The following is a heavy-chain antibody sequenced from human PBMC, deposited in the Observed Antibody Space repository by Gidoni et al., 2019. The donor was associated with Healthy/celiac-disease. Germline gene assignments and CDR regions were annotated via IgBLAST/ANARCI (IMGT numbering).Heavy chain of an antibody. Sequence: QVQLVQSGAEVKKPGASVKVSCKASGYTFTSYGISWVRQAPGQGHEWMGWISAYNGNTNYAQKLQGRVTMTTDTSTSTAYMELRSLRSDDTAVYYCARDPASYFDWFNHYFDYWGQGTLVTVSS. D-gene: IGHD3-9*01. CDR1: GYTFTSYG. CDR2: ISAYNGNT. V-gene: IGHV1-18*04. CDR3: ARDPASYFDWFNHYFDY. J-gene: IGHJ4*02.